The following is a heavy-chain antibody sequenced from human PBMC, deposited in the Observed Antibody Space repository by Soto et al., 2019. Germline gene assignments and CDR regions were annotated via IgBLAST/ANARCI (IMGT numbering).Heavy chain of an antibody. D-gene: IGHD5-12*01. CDR3: AKDADIVATIFPRKFDY. Sequence: GGSLRLSCAASGFTFSTYAISWVRQAPGKGLEWVSAISGGDRSTYYADSVKGRFTISRDNSKNTLYLQMSSLRAEDTAVYYCAKDADIVATIFPRKFDYWGQGPLVTVSS. CDR2: ISGGDRST. V-gene: IGHV3-23*01. CDR1: GFTFSTYA. J-gene: IGHJ4*02.